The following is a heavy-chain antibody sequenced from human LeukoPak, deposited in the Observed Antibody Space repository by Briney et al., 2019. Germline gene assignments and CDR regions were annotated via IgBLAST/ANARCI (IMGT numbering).Heavy chain of an antibody. CDR2: ISDNEGRT. J-gene: IGHJ4*02. CDR3: ARYDSFIPY. CDR1: GFTFNYYA. D-gene: IGHD5-18*01. Sequence: GGSLRLSCAASGFTFNYYAMSWVRQAPGKGLEWVSGISDNEGRTYYTDSVKGRFTISRDKTKNTVFLQMHNLRADDTAVYFCARYDSFIPYWGQGALVTVSS. V-gene: IGHV3-23*01.